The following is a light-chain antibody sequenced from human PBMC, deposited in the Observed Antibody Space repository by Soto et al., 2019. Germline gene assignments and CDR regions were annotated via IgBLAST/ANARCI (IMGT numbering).Light chain of an antibody. CDR2: EVT. CDR1: RSDIGGYNS. J-gene: IGLJ2*01. V-gene: IGLV2-14*01. Sequence: QSALTQPASVSGSPGQSITISFTGTRSDIGGYNSVSWFQQYPGKAPKLLISEVTNRPSGVSNRFSGAKVDSTAALTISGLQAEDEAEYYCASYTTKGTVLFGAGTQLTVL. CDR3: ASYTTKGTVL.